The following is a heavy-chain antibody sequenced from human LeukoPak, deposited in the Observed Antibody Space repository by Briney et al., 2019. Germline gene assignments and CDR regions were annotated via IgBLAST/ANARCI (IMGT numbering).Heavy chain of an antibody. CDR2: INPNSGGT. CDR3: ARDLSGPNPLDY. Sequence: ASVKVSCKGSGYTFTGHYMHWVRQAPGQGLEWMGRINPNSGGTNYAQKFQGRVTITRDTSINTAYMELGSLTSDDTAVYYCARDLSGPNPLDYWGQGTLVTVSS. V-gene: IGHV1-2*06. CDR1: GYTFTGHY. J-gene: IGHJ4*02.